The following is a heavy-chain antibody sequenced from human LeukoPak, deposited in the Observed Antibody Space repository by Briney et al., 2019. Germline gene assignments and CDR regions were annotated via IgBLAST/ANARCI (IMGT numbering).Heavy chain of an antibody. CDR1: GFTFSSYG. CDR2: ISYDGSNK. V-gene: IGHV3-30*03. Sequence: PGGSLRLSCAASGFTFSSYGMHWVRQAPGKGLEWVAVISYDGSNKYYADSVKGRFTISRDNSKNTLYLQMNSLRAEDTAVYYCARDTVAIIGVVIIKTPDYYGMDVWGQGTTVTVSS. D-gene: IGHD3-3*01. J-gene: IGHJ6*02. CDR3: ARDTVAIIGVVIIKTPDYYGMDV.